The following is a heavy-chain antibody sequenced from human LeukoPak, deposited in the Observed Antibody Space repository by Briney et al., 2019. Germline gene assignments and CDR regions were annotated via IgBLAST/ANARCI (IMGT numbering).Heavy chain of an antibody. V-gene: IGHV3-53*01. CDR3: ARDTGSKTPGAMMGATGDAFDI. Sequence: GGSLRLSCAASGFTVSSNYMSWVRQAPGKGLEWGSVIYTSGGTYYADSVKGRFTISRDNSKNTLFLQMNSLRAEDTAVYYCARDTGSKTPGAMMGATGDAFDIWGQGTMVTVSS. D-gene: IGHD1-26*01. CDR1: GFTVSSNY. J-gene: IGHJ3*02. CDR2: IYTSGGT.